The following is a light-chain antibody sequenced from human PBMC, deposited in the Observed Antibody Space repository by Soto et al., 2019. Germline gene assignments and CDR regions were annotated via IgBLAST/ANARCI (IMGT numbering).Light chain of an antibody. V-gene: IGLV1-51*01. CDR3: GSWDSSLSADV. J-gene: IGLJ1*01. CDR1: SSNIGGNS. CDR2: DDN. Sequence: LTQPPSVSAAPGQKVTISCSGSSSNIGGNSVSWYQQLPGTAPKLLIYDDNKRPSGIPDRFSGSKSGTSATLGITGFQTGDEADYYCGSWDSSLSADVFGTGTKVTVL.